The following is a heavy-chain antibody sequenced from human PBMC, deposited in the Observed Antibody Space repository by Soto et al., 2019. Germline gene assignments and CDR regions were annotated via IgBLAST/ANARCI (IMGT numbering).Heavy chain of an antibody. CDR2: ISYDGSNT. CDR1: GVNFGNYA. CDR3: ARRPVTYYFDY. Sequence: LPYAAAGVNFGNYASHWVLQAPGKGLEWVAVISYDGSNTYYADSVKGRLTISGDNSKSTLYLQMDSLRAEDTAVYYCARRPVTYYFDYWGQGTLDTVSS. V-gene: IGHV3-30-3*01. J-gene: IGHJ4*02. D-gene: IGHD4-17*01.